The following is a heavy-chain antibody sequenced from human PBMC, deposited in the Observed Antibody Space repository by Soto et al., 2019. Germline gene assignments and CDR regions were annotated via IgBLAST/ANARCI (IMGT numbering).Heavy chain of an antibody. D-gene: IGHD6-13*01. CDR1: VYTFINFG. Sequence: VKVSFKSSVYTFINFGIDWVRQAPGQGVEWMGWIRPFNGHTHYAQKSQGRASLTPDTFTSTAFLELRSLTYDDTAVYYCAREPSRAKAGLNYFDSWGQGTPVTVSS. CDR2: IRPFNGHT. CDR3: AREPSRAKAGLNYFDS. J-gene: IGHJ4*02. V-gene: IGHV1-18*01.